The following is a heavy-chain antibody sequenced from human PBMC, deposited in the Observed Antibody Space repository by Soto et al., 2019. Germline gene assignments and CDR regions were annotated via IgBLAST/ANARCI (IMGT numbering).Heavy chain of an antibody. CDR1: GGSISSSSYY. CDR2: IYYSGST. D-gene: IGHD2-15*01. V-gene: IGHV4-39*01. CDR3: ARHTPAISISDH. J-gene: IGHJ1*01. Sequence: QLQLQESGPGLVKPSETLSLTCTVSGGSISSSSYYWGWIRQPPGKGLEWIGSIYYSGSTYYTPSLKSRLTTSVATSKNQFTLKLRSVTAADTAVYYCARHTPAISISDHWGKGTLVTVSS.